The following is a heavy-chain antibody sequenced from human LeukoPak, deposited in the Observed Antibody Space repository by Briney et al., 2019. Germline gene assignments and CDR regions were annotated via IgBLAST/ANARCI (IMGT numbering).Heavy chain of an antibody. CDR3: ASGRQLGY. V-gene: IGHV3-7*01. CDR1: GFTFSNYW. D-gene: IGHD6-13*01. Sequence: GGSLSLSCAASGFTFSNYWMSWVRQAPGKGLEWVANIKEDGSERYYVDSVKGRFTISRDNARNSLYLQMNSLRAEDTAVYYCASGRQLGYWGQGTLVTVSS. J-gene: IGHJ4*02. CDR2: IKEDGSER.